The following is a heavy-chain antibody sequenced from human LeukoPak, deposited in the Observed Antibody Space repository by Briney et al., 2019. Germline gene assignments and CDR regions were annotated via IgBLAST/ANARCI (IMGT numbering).Heavy chain of an antibody. CDR1: GGTISSYY. V-gene: IGHV4-59*01. CDR3: ARPYGSGSYFYAFDI. Sequence: SETLSLTCTVSGGTISSYYWSWIRQPPGKGLEWIGYIYYSGSTNYNPSLKSRVTISVDTSKNLFSLKLSSVTAADTAVYYCARPYGSGSYFYAFDIWGQGTMVTVSS. CDR2: IYYSGST. D-gene: IGHD3-10*01. J-gene: IGHJ3*02.